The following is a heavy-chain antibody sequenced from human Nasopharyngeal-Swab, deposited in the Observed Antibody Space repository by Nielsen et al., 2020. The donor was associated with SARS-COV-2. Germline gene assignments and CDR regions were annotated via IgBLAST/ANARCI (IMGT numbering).Heavy chain of an antibody. D-gene: IGHD3-10*01. J-gene: IGHJ3*02. Sequence: WIRQPPGKGLEWIGYIYYSGSTNYNPSLKSRVTISVDTSKNQFSLKLSSVTAADTAVYYCARGGGSGSYYNDDALDIWGQGTMVTVSS. V-gene: IGHV4-59*01. CDR2: IYYSGST. CDR3: ARGGGSGSYYNDDALDI.